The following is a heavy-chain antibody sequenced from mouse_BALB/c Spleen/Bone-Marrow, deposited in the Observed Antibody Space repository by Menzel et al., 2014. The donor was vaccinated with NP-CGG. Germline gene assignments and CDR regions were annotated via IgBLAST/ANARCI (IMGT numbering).Heavy chain of an antibody. CDR3: AKNYYYGYVAF. J-gene: IGHJ3*01. Sequence: EAKLVGSGGGLVQPGGSLKLSCAASGFDFSRYWVTWVRQAPGKGLEWIGEINPDSSTKNYTPSLKDKFIISRDNAKNTLCLQMSKVRSEDTALYYCAKNYYYGYVAFWGEGTPATVSA. D-gene: IGHD1-2*01. V-gene: IGHV4-1*02. CDR2: INPDSSTK. CDR1: GFDFSRYW.